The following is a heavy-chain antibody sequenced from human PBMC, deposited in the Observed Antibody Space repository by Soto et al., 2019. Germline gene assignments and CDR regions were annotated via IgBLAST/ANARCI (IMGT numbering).Heavy chain of an antibody. Sequence: QVQLVESGGGVVQPGRSLRLSCAASGFTFSSYGMHWVRQAPGKGLEWVAVIWYDGSNKYYADSVKGRFTISRDNSKNTLYRQMNSLRAEDTAVYYCARESNPGDAFDIWGQGTMVTVSS. CDR3: ARESNPGDAFDI. CDR2: IWYDGSNK. CDR1: GFTFSSYG. V-gene: IGHV3-33*01. D-gene: IGHD7-27*01. J-gene: IGHJ3*02.